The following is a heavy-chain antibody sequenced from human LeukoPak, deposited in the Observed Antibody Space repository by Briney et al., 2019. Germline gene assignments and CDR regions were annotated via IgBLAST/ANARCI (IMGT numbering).Heavy chain of an antibody. V-gene: IGHV4-4*02. CDR1: GGSISSNNW. CDR2: IYHSGTA. J-gene: IGHJ5*02. Sequence: PSGTLSLTCAVSGGSISSNNWWSWVRQPPGKGLEWIGEIYHSGTANYNPSLKSRVTISVDTSKNQFSLKLSSVTAADTAVYYCAREEYSSSWYVPWGQGTLVTVSS. CDR3: AREEYSSSWYVP. D-gene: IGHD6-13*01.